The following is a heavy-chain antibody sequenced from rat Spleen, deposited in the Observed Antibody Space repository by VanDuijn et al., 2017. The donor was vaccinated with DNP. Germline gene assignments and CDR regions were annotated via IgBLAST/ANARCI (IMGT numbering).Heavy chain of an antibody. CDR2: INTDGGST. D-gene: IGHD1-10*01. Sequence: EVQLVETGGGLVQPGRSLKLSCVASGFTFSSYWMYWIRQAPGKGLEWVASINTDGGSTYYPESVKGRFTSSRDNAENTVYLQMNSLRSEDTATYYCAKDPPYNNYVYFDYWGQGVMVTVSS. J-gene: IGHJ2*01. CDR1: GFTFSSYW. CDR3: AKDPPYNNYVYFDY. V-gene: IGHV5-58*01.